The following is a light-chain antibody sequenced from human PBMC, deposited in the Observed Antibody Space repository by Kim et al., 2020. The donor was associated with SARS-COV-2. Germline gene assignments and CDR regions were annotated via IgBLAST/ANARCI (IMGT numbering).Light chain of an antibody. Sequence: DIQMTQSPSTLSASVGYRVTITCRASQSINSWLAWYQQKPGKAPKLLIYKASSLESAVPSRFSGSGSGTEFTLTISSLQPDDFATYYCQQYNDYPLTFGGGTKVDIK. J-gene: IGKJ4*01. V-gene: IGKV1-5*03. CDR3: QQYNDYPLT. CDR2: KAS. CDR1: QSINSW.